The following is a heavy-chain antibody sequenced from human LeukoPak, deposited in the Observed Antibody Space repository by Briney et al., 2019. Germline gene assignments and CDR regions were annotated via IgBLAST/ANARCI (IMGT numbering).Heavy chain of an antibody. CDR2: TYYRSKWSN. J-gene: IGHJ6*02. D-gene: IGHD6-13*01. V-gene: IGHV6-1*01. CDR1: GDSVSSNSAA. Sequence: SQTLSLTCVLSGDSVSSNSAAWNWIRQSPSRGLEWLGRTYYRSKWSNDYAVSVKSRITINPDTSKNQFSLQLNFVTPEDTAVYYCARAQGGAAAGIVGMDVWGQGTTVTVSS. CDR3: ARAQGGAAAGIVGMDV.